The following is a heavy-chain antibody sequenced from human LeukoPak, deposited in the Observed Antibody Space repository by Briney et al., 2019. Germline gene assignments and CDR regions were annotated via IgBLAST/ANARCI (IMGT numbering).Heavy chain of an antibody. CDR2: IYYSGST. J-gene: IGHJ5*02. V-gene: IGHV4-39*01. CDR3: ARQQRESDYGVGVAVWFDP. Sequence: PSETLSLTCTVSGGSISSDTYYWGWIRQPPGKGLEWIGSIYYSGSTYYNPSLKSRVTISVDTSKNQFSLKLSSVTAADTAVYYCARQQRESDYGVGVAVWFDPWGQGTLVTVSS. D-gene: IGHD2-15*01. CDR1: GGSISSDTYY.